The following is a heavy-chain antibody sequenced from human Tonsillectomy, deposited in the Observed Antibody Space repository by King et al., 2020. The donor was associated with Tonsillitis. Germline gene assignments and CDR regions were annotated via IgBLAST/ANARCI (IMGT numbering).Heavy chain of an antibody. CDR3: ATVHHYGDSLN. V-gene: IGHV4-59*11. CDR2: IYHIGTT. D-gene: IGHD2-21*02. CDR1: GASIYSHY. J-gene: IGHJ4*02. Sequence: QLQESGPGLVKPSETLSLTCTVSGASIYSHYWSWTRQSPGKGLEWIGYIYHIGTTKYNPSLKSRVTIAVDKSENFFSLNMTSVTAADTAVYYCATVHHYGDSLNWGQGTPVTVSS.